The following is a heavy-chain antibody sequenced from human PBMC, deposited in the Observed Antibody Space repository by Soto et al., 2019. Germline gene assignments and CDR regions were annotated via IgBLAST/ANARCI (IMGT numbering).Heavy chain of an antibody. Sequence: EVQLLESGGGLVQPGGSLRLSCAASGFTFSSYAMSWVRQAPGKGLEWVSGIGGTGTTTYYADSVKGRFTISRDNFKNTLYLQMNSLRAEDRAVYYCANQGCRGASCAYFDYWGQGTLVTVSS. CDR1: GFTFSSYA. D-gene: IGHD2-15*01. CDR2: IGGTGTTT. CDR3: ANQGCRGASCAYFDY. J-gene: IGHJ4*02. V-gene: IGHV3-23*01.